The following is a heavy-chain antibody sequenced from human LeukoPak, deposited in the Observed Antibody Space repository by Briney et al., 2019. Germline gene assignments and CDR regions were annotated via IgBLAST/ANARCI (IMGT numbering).Heavy chain of an antibody. CDR3: AIHPDLDSPRRKHYFDY. V-gene: IGHV4-30-2*01. Sequence: TLSLTCTVSGGSISSGGYYWSWIRQPPGKGLEWIGYIYHSGSTNYNPSLKSRVTISVDTSKNQFSLKLSSVTAADTAVYYCAIHPDLDSPRRKHYFDYWGQGTLVTVSS. CDR2: IYHSGST. D-gene: IGHD3/OR15-3a*01. CDR1: GGSISSGGYY. J-gene: IGHJ4*02.